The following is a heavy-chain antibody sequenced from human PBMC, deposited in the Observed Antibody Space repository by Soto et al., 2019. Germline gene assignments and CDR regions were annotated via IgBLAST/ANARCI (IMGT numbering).Heavy chain of an antibody. V-gene: IGHV3-7*01. J-gene: IGHJ6*01. CDR1: GSTFGSYW. CDR2: INMDASEK. CDR3: ARDSGDGWATSAHHCLRX. D-gene: IGHD3-16*01. Sequence: PEGCLGVSWAACGSTFGSYWRSWVRQAPGQGLEWLSTINMDASEKKYVYSVKGRLTISIDKDKNSLYLKMDSLKAEDTAVYDCARDSGDGWATSAHHCLRXRGQ.